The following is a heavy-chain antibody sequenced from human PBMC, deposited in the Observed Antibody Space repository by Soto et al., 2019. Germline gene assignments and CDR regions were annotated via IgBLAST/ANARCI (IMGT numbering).Heavy chain of an antibody. CDR1: GFSFSDYW. J-gene: IGHJ4*02. Sequence: VQLVESGGGLVQPGGSLRVSCETSGFSFSDYWMSWVRQAPGKGMEWVANIKQDGSEKNYVDSVKGRFTISRDNAKSSVYLLMNSLRGENTAVYHCAAVRWRVRYWGQGTLVTVSS. CDR3: AAVRWRVRY. CDR2: IKQDGSEK. V-gene: IGHV3-7*05. D-gene: IGHD1-1*01.